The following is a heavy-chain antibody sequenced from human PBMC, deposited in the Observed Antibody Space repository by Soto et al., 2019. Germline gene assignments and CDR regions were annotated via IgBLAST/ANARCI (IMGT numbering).Heavy chain of an antibody. D-gene: IGHD6-19*01. CDR2: IKHGGSS. Sequence: QVQQQPWGAGLLKPSETLSLTCTVYAGSFSHYYWNWIRQSPGKGLEWIGQIKHGGSSSYTPSLRSRVSISVDMSKNQFSLTLSSVTDADTAVYYCARGGSSDWQVALDIWGQGTMVPVSS. V-gene: IGHV4-34*01. CDR3: ARGGSSDWQVALDI. J-gene: IGHJ3*02. CDR1: AGSFSHYY.